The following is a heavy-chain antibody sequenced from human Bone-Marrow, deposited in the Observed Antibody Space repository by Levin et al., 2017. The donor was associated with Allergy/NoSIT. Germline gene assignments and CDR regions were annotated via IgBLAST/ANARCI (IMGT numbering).Heavy chain of an antibody. CDR2: IYFSGST. CDR3: ARYSSSWSNFDY. D-gene: IGHD6-13*01. V-gene: IGHV4-59*01. Sequence: GSLRLSCTVSGGSFSDYYWSWIRQSPGKGLEWIGYIYFSGSTNYNPSLKSRVTMSVDTSKNLFSLTLSSVTAADTAVYYCARYSSSWSNFDYWGQGTLVTVSS. CDR1: GGSFSDYY. J-gene: IGHJ4*02.